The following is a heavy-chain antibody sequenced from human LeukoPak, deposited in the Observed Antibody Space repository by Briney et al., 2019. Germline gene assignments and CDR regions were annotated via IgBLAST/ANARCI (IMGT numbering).Heavy chain of an antibody. CDR2: IWYDGSNK. CDR3: ARDPKTTLEIDY. J-gene: IGHJ4*02. Sequence: GGSLRLSCAASGFTFSSYGMRWVRQAPGKGLEWVAVIWYDGSNKYYADSVKGRFTISRDNSKNTLYLQMNSLRAEDTAVYYCARDPKTTLEIDYWGQGTLVTVSS. D-gene: IGHD2/OR15-2a*01. V-gene: IGHV3-33*01. CDR1: GFTFSSYG.